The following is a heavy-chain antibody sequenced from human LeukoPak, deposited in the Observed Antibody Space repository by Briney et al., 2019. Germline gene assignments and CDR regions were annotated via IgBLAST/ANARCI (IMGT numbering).Heavy chain of an antibody. V-gene: IGHV3-48*04. J-gene: IGHJ6*03. CDR3: ARTVSGWYSGYYYYMDV. CDR2: ISSSSSTI. CDR1: GFTFSSYS. Sequence: PGGSLRLSCAASGFTFSSYSMNWVRQAPGKGLEWVSYISSSSSTIYYADSVKGRFTISRDNAKNSLYLQMNSLRAEDTAVYYCARTVSGWYSGYYYYMDVWGKGTTVTISS. D-gene: IGHD6-19*01.